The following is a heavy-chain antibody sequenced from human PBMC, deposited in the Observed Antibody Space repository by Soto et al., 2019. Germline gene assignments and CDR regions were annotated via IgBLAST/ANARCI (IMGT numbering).Heavy chain of an antibody. J-gene: IGHJ5*02. V-gene: IGHV4-38-2*01. CDR1: GYSISSGYY. Sequence: PSETLSLTCAVSGYSISSGYYWGWLRQPPGKELEWIGSIYHGGSTYYNPSLNSRVTLSIDMTTNHVSLILNSVTAAATAAYYCARAGPGVPYCYDSSPYTFGNWFDPWGQGTLVTVSS. D-gene: IGHD3-22*01. CDR3: ARAGPGVPYCYDSSPYTFGNWFDP. CDR2: IYHGGST.